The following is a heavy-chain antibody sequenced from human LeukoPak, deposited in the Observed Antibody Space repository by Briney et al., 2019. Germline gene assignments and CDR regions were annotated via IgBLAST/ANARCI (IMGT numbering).Heavy chain of an antibody. J-gene: IGHJ4*02. D-gene: IGHD3-22*01. CDR2: ISSSSSYI. Sequence: PGGSLRLSCAASGFTFSSYAMHWVRQAPGKGLEWVSSISSSSSYIYYADSVKGRFTISRDNAKNSLYLQMNSLRAEDTAVYYRARVLPYSSGYYYDYWGQGTLVTVSS. CDR3: ARVLPYSSGYYYDY. CDR1: GFTFSSYA. V-gene: IGHV3-21*01.